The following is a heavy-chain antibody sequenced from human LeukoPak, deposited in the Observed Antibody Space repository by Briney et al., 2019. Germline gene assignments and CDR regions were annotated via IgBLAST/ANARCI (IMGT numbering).Heavy chain of an antibody. J-gene: IGHJ5*02. CDR2: IYYCGST. D-gene: IGHD3-9*01. CDR3: ARVAQYYDILTGYSRGNWFEP. CDR1: GGSISSHY. Sequence: SETLSLTCTVSGGSISSHYWSWIRQPPGKGLEGIGYIYYCGSTNYNPSLKSRVTISVDTSKNQFSLKLSSVTAADTAVYYCARVAQYYDILTGYSRGNWFEPWGQGTLVTVSS. V-gene: IGHV4-59*11.